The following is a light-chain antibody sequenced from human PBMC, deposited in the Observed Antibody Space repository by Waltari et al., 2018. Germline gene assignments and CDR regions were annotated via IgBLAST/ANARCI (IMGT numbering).Light chain of an antibody. V-gene: IGLV2-23*02. CDR3: CSYAGSTISM. CDR1: TSDIGKYNL. CDR2: DVN. Sequence: QSALTQTASVSGSPGQAITISCSGTTSDIGKYNLVSWYQQHPGKAPTLIIYDVNKRPSRVSNRFSGSQSGNTAFLTNPWPQSADQADYYCCSYAGSTISMFGGGTKVTVL. J-gene: IGLJ3*02.